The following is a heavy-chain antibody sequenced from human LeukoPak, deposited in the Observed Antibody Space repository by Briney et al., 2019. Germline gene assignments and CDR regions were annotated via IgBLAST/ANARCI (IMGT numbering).Heavy chain of an antibody. CDR3: ARARRDFWGDPFDY. CDR2: ISGSSSFI. V-gene: IGHV3-11*06. Sequence: GGSLRLSCAASGFTFSDYYMSWIRQAPGKGLEWVSSISGSSSFIYYADSVKGRFTISRDNAKNSLFLQMNSLRAEDTAVYYCARARRDFWGDPFDYWGLGTLVTVSS. D-gene: IGHD3-3*01. J-gene: IGHJ4*02. CDR1: GFTFSDYY.